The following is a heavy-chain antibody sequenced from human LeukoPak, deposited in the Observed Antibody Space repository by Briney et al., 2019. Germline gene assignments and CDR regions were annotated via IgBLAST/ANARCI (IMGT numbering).Heavy chain of an antibody. J-gene: IGHJ4*02. CDR1: GGSISTSSYS. Sequence: SETLSLTCTVSGGSISTSSYSWAWIRQPPGKGLEWIASLYSRGSTYYNPSLKSRVTISVDTSRKNHFSLKMSSVTAADTAVYFCARHNRGTFYKDWGQGTLVIVSS. D-gene: IGHD1-14*01. CDR3: ARHNRGTFYKD. V-gene: IGHV4-39*01. CDR2: LYSRGST.